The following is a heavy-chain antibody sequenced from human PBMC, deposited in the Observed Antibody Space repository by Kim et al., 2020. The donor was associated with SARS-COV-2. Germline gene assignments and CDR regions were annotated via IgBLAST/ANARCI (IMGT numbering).Heavy chain of an antibody. Sequence: SETLSLTCAVSGGSISNNWLSWVRQPPGKGLEWIGEIHHDGSTNYNPSLKSRLSISVDMSTNQFSLNLSSVTAADTAVYYCATNSWYRFDYWGQGTL. V-gene: IGHV4-4*02. D-gene: IGHD6-13*01. CDR2: IHHDGST. J-gene: IGHJ4*02. CDR1: GGSISNNW. CDR3: ATNSWYRFDY.